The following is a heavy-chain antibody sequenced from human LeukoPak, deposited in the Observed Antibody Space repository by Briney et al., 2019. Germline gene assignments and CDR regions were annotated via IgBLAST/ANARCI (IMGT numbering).Heavy chain of an antibody. CDR2: IKQDGSEK. V-gene: IGHV3-7*01. Sequence: PGGSLRLSCAASGFTFSSYWMSWVRQAPGKGLKWVANIKQDGSEKYYVDSVKGRFTISRDNAKNSLYLQMNSLRAEDTAVYYCARDGDSDAFDIWGQGTMVTVSS. CDR3: ARDGDSDAFDI. D-gene: IGHD4-17*01. J-gene: IGHJ3*02. CDR1: GFTFSSYW.